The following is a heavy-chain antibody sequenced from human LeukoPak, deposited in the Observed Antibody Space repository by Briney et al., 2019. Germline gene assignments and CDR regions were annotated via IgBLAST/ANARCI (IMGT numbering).Heavy chain of an antibody. J-gene: IGHJ4*02. V-gene: IGHV3-7*03. CDR2: IKQDGSEK. CDR1: GFTFSSYW. Sequence: GGSLRLSCAASGFTFSSYWMSWVRQAPGKGLEWVANIKQDGSEKYYVDSVKGRFTISRDNAKNSLYLQMNSLRAEDTAVYYWASSVGIGYPFDYWGQGTLVTVSS. CDR3: ASSVGIGYPFDY. D-gene: IGHD2-15*01.